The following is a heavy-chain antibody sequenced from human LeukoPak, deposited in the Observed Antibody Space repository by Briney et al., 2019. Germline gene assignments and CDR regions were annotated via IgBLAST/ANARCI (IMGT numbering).Heavy chain of an antibody. CDR3: ARDNGIVSISSRYYFDY. V-gene: IGHV1-46*01. Sequence: ASVKVSCKASGYTFTSYYMHWVRQAPGQGLEWMGRINPSGGSTSYAQKFQGRVTMTRDTSTSTVYMELSSLRSEDTAVYYCARDNGIVSISSRYYFDYWGQGTLVTVSS. D-gene: IGHD2/OR15-2a*01. CDR1: GYTFTSYY. J-gene: IGHJ4*02. CDR2: INPSGGST.